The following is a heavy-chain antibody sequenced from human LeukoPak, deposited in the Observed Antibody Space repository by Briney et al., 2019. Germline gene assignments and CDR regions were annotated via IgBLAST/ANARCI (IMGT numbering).Heavy chain of an antibody. CDR2: IYYSGST. Sequence: PSETLSLTCTVSGGSISSSSYYWGWIRQPPGKGLEWIGSIYYSGSTYYNPSLKSRVTISVDTSKNQFSLKLSSVTAADTAVYYCARGPNSNWSGLDFWGQGTLLTVSS. CDR3: ARGPNSNWSGLDF. D-gene: IGHD6-6*01. V-gene: IGHV4-39*01. J-gene: IGHJ4*02. CDR1: GGSISSSSYY.